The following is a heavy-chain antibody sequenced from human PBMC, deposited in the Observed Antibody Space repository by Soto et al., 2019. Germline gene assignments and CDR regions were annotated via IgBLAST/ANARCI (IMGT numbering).Heavy chain of an antibody. V-gene: IGHV3-11*01. J-gene: IGHJ6*02. CDR1: GFTFSDYY. D-gene: IGHD2-8*01. CDR3: ARVPPPRGYCTNGVCYTGPGGMDV. Sequence: QVQLVESGGGLVKPGGSLRLSCAASGFTFSDYYMSWIRQAPGKGLEWVSYISSSGSTIYYADSVKGRFTISRDNAKKPLYLQMNSLRAEDTAVYYCARVPPPRGYCTNGVCYTGPGGMDVWGQGTTVTVSS. CDR2: ISSSGSTI.